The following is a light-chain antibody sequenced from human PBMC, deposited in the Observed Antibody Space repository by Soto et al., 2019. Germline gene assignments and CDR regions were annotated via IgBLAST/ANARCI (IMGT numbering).Light chain of an antibody. Sequence: EIVMTQSPATLSVSPMEIATLSCRASQSVSSNLAWYQQQPGQAPRLLIYGASTRATGFPARFSGSGSGTEFTLTISSLQSEDFAVYYCQQYNNWPLTFGGGTKVDIK. CDR1: QSVSSN. CDR3: QQYNNWPLT. J-gene: IGKJ4*01. V-gene: IGKV3-15*01. CDR2: GAS.